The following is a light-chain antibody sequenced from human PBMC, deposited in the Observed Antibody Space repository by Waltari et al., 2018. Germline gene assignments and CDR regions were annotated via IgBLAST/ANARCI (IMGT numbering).Light chain of an antibody. V-gene: IGKV3-15*01. CDR3: QQYNNWPPWT. CDR1: QSVSSN. J-gene: IGKJ1*01. CDR2: GAS. Sequence: EIVMXQSPATLSVSPGXXAXLSCRPSQSVSSNLAWYQQKPGQAPRLLIYGASTRATGIPARFSGSGSGTEFTLTVSSLQSEDFAVYYCQQYNNWPPWTFGQGTKVEIK.